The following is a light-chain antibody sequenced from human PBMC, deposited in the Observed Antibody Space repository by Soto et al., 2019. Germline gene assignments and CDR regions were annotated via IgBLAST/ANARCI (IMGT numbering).Light chain of an antibody. CDR1: ESVHRN. CDR2: YAS. J-gene: IGKJ3*01. Sequence: EMVMTQSPATLSVSPGERVTLSCRASESVHRNLAWYQQKPGQGPSLLIYYASTRATGVPDRFTGSGSGTEVNLTISSLQSEDFGFYHCQHYSNWPPTFGPGTKVEIK. CDR3: QHYSNWPPT. V-gene: IGKV3-15*01.